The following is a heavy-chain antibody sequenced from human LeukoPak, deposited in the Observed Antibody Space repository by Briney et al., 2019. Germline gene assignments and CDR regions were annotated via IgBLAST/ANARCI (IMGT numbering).Heavy chain of an antibody. V-gene: IGHV3-20*01. Sequence: GGFLRLSCAASGFTFDDHGMNWVRQAPGKGLEWVSGINWNGGSTFYADSVKGRFTISRDNAKNALYLQMNSLTAEDTALYHCARDRSYGSFDSWGQGTLVTVSS. CDR1: GFTFDDHG. CDR2: INWNGGST. CDR3: ARDRSYGSFDS. J-gene: IGHJ4*02. D-gene: IGHD5-18*01.